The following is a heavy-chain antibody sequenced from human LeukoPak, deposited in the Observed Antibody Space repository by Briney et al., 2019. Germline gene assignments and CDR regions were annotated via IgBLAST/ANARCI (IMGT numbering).Heavy chain of an antibody. V-gene: IGHV3-21*01. Sequence: PGGSLRLSCTASGFTFSSYSMIWVRQAPGKGLEWVSYISSSSSYIYYADSVKGRFSISRDNANNSLYMQIDSLRAEDTAVYYCARADIVVVISNFDYWGQGTLVTVSS. CDR3: ARADIVVVISNFDY. CDR1: GFTFSSYS. J-gene: IGHJ4*02. D-gene: IGHD2-21*01. CDR2: ISSSSSYI.